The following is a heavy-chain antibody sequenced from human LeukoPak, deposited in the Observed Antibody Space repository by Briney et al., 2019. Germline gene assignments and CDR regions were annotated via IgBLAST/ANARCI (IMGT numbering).Heavy chain of an antibody. V-gene: IGHV3-53*01. D-gene: IGHD6-19*01. CDR3: ARDLGSGWNFDY. CDR2: IYSGGST. CDR1: GFTVSSNY. J-gene: IGHJ4*02. Sequence: PGGSLRLSCAASGFTVSSNYMSWVRQAPGKGLEWVSVIYSGGSTYYADSVKGRFTISRDNSKNTLYLQMHSPRAEDTAVYYCARDLGSGWNFDYWGQGTLVTVSS.